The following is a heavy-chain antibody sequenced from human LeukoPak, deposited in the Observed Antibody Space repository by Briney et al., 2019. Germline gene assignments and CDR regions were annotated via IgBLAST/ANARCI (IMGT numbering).Heavy chain of an antibody. J-gene: IGHJ5*02. CDR2: ISSSSSYI. D-gene: IGHD2-2*01. CDR3: ARGPIVVVGNWFDP. Sequence: GGSLRLSCAASGFTFSSYSMNWVRQAPGKGLEWVSSISSSSSYIYYADSVKGRFTISRDNSKNTLYLQMNSLRAEDTAVYYCARGPIVVVGNWFDPWGQGTLVTVSS. CDR1: GFTFSSYS. V-gene: IGHV3-21*01.